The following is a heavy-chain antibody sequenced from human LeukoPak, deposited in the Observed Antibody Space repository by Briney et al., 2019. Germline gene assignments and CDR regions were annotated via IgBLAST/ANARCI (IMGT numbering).Heavy chain of an antibody. CDR3: VRDGGYQLLVI. V-gene: IGHV1-69*13. D-gene: IGHD2-2*01. J-gene: IGHJ4*02. CDR1: GGTFSSYA. Sequence: SVTVSCKASGGTFSSYAISWVRQAPGQGLEWMGGIIPIFGTANYAQKFQGRVTITADESTSTAYMELSSLRSEDTAVYYCVRDGGYQLLVIWGRGTLITVAS. CDR2: IIPIFGTA.